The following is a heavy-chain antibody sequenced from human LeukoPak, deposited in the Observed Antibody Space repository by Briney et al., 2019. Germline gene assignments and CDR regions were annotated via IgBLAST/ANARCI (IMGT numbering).Heavy chain of an antibody. CDR3: ARRQLRDGYSSGAFDI. V-gene: IGHV1-69*04. Sequence: GASVKVSCKASGGTFSSYAISWVRQAPGQGLEWMGRIIPILGIANYAQKFQGRVTITADKSTSTAYMELSSLRSEDTAVYYCARRQLRDGYSSGAFDIWGQGTMVTVSS. CDR2: IIPILGIA. CDR1: GGTFSSYA. J-gene: IGHJ3*02. D-gene: IGHD5-24*01.